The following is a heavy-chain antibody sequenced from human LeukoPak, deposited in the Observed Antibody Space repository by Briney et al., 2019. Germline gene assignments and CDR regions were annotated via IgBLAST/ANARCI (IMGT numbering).Heavy chain of an antibody. CDR1: GYTFTSYY. CDR3: ARDRSPREGYFDWFSNPDAFDI. D-gene: IGHD3-9*01. V-gene: IGHV1-2*02. CDR2: INPNSGGT. Sequence: ASVKVSCKASGYTFTSYYMHWVRQAPGQGLEWMGWINPNSGGTNYAQKFQGRVTMTRDTSISTAYMELSRLRSDDTAVYYCARDRSPREGYFDWFSNPDAFDIWGQGTMVTVSS. J-gene: IGHJ3*02.